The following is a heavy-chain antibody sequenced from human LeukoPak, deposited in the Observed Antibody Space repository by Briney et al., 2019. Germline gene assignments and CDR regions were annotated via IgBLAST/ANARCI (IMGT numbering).Heavy chain of an antibody. Sequence: GGSLRLSYAASEFTFSSYAMRGVRQAPGKGLEWVSSICASGSLTYYADSVKGRFTSSRDNSKNSLYLQMNSLSGEDTAVYYCARYLLVLGWFDPWGQGTLVTVSS. V-gene: IGHV3-23*01. CDR1: EFTFSSYA. D-gene: IGHD6-13*01. CDR2: ICASGSLT. CDR3: ARYLLVLGWFDP. J-gene: IGHJ5*02.